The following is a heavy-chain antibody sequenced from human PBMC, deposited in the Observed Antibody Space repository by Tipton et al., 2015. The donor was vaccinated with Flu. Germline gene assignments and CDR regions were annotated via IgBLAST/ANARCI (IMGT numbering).Heavy chain of an antibody. CDR2: IYHSGSA. CDR3: ARGLSGYRDN. V-gene: IGHV4-4*02. J-gene: IGHJ4*02. Sequence: GLVKPSGTLSLTCAVSGGSMSSSNWWSWVRQPLGKGLEWIGDIYHSGSANYNPSLKSRASILQDKSKNQFSLRLSSVTAADTAVYYCARGLSGYRDNWGQGTLVTVSS. CDR1: GGSMSSSNW. D-gene: IGHD3-22*01.